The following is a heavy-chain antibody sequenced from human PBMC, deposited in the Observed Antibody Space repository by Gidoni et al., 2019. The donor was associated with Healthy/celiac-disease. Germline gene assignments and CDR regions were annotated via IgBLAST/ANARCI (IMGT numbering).Heavy chain of an antibody. Sequence: EVQLVQSGAEVKKRGESLKISCKGSGYSCTSYWIGWVRQMPGKGLEWMGIIYPGDSDPRYSPSFQGQVTISADKSISTAYLQWSSLKASDTAMYYCARWSSSPTPRVATPDYCGMDVWGQGTTVTVSS. CDR1: GYSCTSYW. D-gene: IGHD2-15*01. CDR3: ARWSSSPTPRVATPDYCGMDV. J-gene: IGHJ6*02. CDR2: IYPGDSDP. V-gene: IGHV5-51*01.